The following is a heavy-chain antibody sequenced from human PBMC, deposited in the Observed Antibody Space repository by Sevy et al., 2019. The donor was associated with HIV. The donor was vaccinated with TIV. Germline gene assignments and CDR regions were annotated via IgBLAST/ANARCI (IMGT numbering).Heavy chain of an antibody. J-gene: IGHJ4*02. V-gene: IGHV5-51*01. D-gene: IGHD6-19*01. Sequence: GESPKISCKGSGYSFTTYWIGWVRQMPGKGLEWMGIIYPGDSDTRYSPSFQGQVTISVDKSISTAYLQWSSLKASDTSMYYCARGRAPGIVVAGPEYWGQGTLVTVSS. CDR3: ARGRAPGIVVAGPEY. CDR1: GYSFTTYW. CDR2: IYPGDSDT.